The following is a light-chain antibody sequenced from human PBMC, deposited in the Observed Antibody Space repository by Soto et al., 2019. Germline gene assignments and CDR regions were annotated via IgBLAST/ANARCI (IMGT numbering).Light chain of an antibody. CDR2: DAS. Sequence: EIVMTQSPATLSVSPGERATLSCRASQSVNSNLAWYQQKPSQAPRLLIYDASARATGIPARFSGSGSGTEFTLTISSLQSEDFAFYYCQQYNNRPLTFGGGTKVEIK. CDR1: QSVNSN. CDR3: QQYNNRPLT. J-gene: IGKJ4*01. V-gene: IGKV3-15*01.